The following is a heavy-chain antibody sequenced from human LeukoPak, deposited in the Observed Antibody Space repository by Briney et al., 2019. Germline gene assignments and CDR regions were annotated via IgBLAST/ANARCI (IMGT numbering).Heavy chain of an antibody. J-gene: IGHJ6*02. CDR1: GGSISSSGGSS. Sequence: SETLSLTCTVSGGSISSSGGSSWSWIRQPPGKGLEWIGYIYHSGSTYYNPSLKSRVTISVDRSKNQFSLKLSSVTAADTAVYYCVGGSQHYNYAMDVWGQGTTVTVSS. CDR2: IYHSGST. CDR3: VGGSQHYNYAMDV. V-gene: IGHV4-30-2*01.